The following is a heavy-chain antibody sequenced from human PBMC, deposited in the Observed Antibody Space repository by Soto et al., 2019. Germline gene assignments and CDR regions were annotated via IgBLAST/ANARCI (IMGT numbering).Heavy chain of an antibody. CDR1: GYTFASYG. Sequence: QVQLVQSGAEVKKPGASVKVSCKASGYTFASYGISWVRQAPGQGLEWMGWISAYNGHTNYAQKLQGRVTMTTDTSTSTAYRELRSLRSDDTAVYYCARDTWPEGVVAASFDYWGQGTLVTVSS. J-gene: IGHJ4*02. D-gene: IGHD2-15*01. CDR2: ISAYNGHT. V-gene: IGHV1-18*01. CDR3: ARDTWPEGVVAASFDY.